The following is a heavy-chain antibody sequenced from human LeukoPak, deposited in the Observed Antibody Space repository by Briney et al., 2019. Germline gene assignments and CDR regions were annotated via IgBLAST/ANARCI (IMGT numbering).Heavy chain of an antibody. J-gene: IGHJ6*03. CDR2: INPSGGST. D-gene: IGHD3-22*01. CDR3: ARVRKDDSSGYYYNDYYYYYMDV. Sequence: GASVKVSCKASGYIFTSYFMHWVRQAPGQGLEWMGLINPSGGSTRYAQKFQGRVTMTRDMSTSTAYMELSRLRSDDTAVYYCARVRKDDSSGYYYNDYYYYYMDVWGKGTTVTISS. CDR1: GYIFTSYF. V-gene: IGHV1-46*01.